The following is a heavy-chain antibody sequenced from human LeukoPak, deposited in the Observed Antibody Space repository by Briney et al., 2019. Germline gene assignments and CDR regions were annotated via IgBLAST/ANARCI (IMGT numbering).Heavy chain of an antibody. CDR1: GYTFTSYG. CDR3: ARGRWDCSSTSCYYFDY. J-gene: IGHJ4*02. V-gene: IGHV1-18*01. Sequence: GASVKVSCKASGYTFTSYGISWVRQAPGQGLEWMGWISAYNGNTNYAQKLQGRVTMTRDTSTSTVYMELSSLRSEDTAVYYCARGRWDCSSTSCYYFDYWGQGTLVTVSS. D-gene: IGHD2-2*01. CDR2: ISAYNGNT.